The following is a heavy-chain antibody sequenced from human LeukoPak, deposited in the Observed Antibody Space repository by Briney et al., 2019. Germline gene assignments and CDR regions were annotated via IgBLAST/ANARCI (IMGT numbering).Heavy chain of an antibody. CDR1: GHIDLDYG. Sequence: ASVKVSCKPSGHIDLDYGINWVRQAPGQGLEWMGWISAYNGNTNYAQKLQGRVTMTTDTSTSTAYMELRSMRSDDTAVYYCARDRGASFAFDIWGQGTMVTVSS. CDR3: ARDRGASFAFDI. J-gene: IGHJ3*02. D-gene: IGHD4/OR15-4a*01. V-gene: IGHV1-18*01. CDR2: ISAYNGNT.